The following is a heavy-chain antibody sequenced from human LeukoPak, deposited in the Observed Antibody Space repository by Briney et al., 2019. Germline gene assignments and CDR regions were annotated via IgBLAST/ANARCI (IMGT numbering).Heavy chain of an antibody. D-gene: IGHD1-7*01. CDR2: ISAYNGNT. CDR3: ARELPGTTSGDY. CDR1: GSTFTSYG. J-gene: IGHJ4*02. V-gene: IGHV1-18*01. Sequence: GASVKVSCKASGSTFTSYGISWLRRAPGQGLEWMEWISAYNGNTNYAQKLQGRVTMTTDTSTSTAYMELRSLRSNDTAEYYCARELPGTTSGDYWGQGTLVTVSS.